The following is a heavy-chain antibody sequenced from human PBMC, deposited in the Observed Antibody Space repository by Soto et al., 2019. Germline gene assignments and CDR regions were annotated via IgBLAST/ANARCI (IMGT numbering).Heavy chain of an antibody. CDR2: IYATGTT. CDR3: VRDGTKTLRDWFDP. V-gene: IGHV4-4*07. Sequence: SETLSLTCTVSGASISCFYWSWIRKSAGKGLEWVGRIYATGTTDYNPSLKSRVMMSVDTSKKQFSLKLRSVTAADTAVYYCVRDGTKTLRDWFDPWGQGISVTVSS. D-gene: IGHD1-1*01. CDR1: GASISCFY. J-gene: IGHJ5*02.